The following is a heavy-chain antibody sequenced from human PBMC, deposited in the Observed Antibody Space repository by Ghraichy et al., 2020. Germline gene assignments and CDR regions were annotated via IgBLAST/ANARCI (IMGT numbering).Heavy chain of an antibody. V-gene: IGHV3-23*01. Sequence: GGSLRLSCSASGFTLSSYAMGWVRQAPGKGLEWVSAITGGGINTDYADSVKGRFTISRDNFKNKVYLQMNSLGVEDTAVYYCGKDPVRGVHHYYHYGWEVRGRGTPDTVCS. CDR2: ITGGGINT. CDR1: GFTLSSYA. D-gene: IGHD3-10*01. J-gene: IGHJ6*02. CDR3: GKDPVRGVHHYYHYGWEV.